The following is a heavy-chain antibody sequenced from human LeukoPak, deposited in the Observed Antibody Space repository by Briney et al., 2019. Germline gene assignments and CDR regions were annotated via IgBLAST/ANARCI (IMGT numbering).Heavy chain of an antibody. CDR1: GYTFTGYY. J-gene: IGHJ4*02. CDR3: ARVDHRIAAADTTDV. Sequence: ASVKVSCKASGYTFTGYYMHWVRQAPGQGLEWMGWINPNSGGTNYAQKFQGRVTMTRDTSISTAYMELSRLRSDDTAVYYCARVDHRIAAADTTDVWGQGTLVTVSS. CDR2: INPNSGGT. D-gene: IGHD6-13*01. V-gene: IGHV1-2*02.